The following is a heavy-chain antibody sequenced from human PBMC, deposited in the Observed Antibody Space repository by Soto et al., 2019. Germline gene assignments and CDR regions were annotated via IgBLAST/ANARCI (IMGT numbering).Heavy chain of an antibody. CDR3: ARGGRIVDTGIGYYYYHAMDV. D-gene: IGHD5-18*01. Sequence: ASVKVSCKASGYTFTSYYIHWVRQAPGQGLEWMGIFNPSGDTASYAQKLQGRVTMTRDTSTGTAYMELGSLRSEDTAVYYCARGGRIVDTGIGYYYYHAMDVWGQGTTVTV. CDR1: GYTFTSYY. V-gene: IGHV1-46*01. CDR2: FNPSGDTA. J-gene: IGHJ6*02.